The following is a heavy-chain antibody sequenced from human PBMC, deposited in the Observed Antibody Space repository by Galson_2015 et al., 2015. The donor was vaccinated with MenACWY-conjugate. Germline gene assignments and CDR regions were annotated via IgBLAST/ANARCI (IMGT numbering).Heavy chain of an antibody. V-gene: IGHV1-18*01. CDR1: GYTFTSYS. Sequence: SVKVSCKASGYTFTSYSVSWVRQAPGQGLEWMGWISAYNGNTNYGKGLQGRLTITTDTSTSIVYMELRSLRSDDTAVYYCARVSSSFYWYFDLWGRGTLVTVSS. J-gene: IGHJ2*01. CDR2: ISAYNGNT. CDR3: ARVSSSFYWYFDL. D-gene: IGHD6-13*01.